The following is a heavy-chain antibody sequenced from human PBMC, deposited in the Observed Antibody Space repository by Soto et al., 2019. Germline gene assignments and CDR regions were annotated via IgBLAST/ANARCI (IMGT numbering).Heavy chain of an antibody. CDR1: GFSSSSYV. CDR3: ANGWLDF. V-gene: IGHV3-23*01. Sequence: EAQLLDSGGGLVQPGGSLRLSCAASGFSSSSYVMGWVRQTPGKGLEWVSGIGGGGGRTYYADSVQGRSTISRDNSKNTLYSQMNSLRAEDTAVYYCANGWLDFWGQGTVVTVSS. CDR2: IGGGGGRT. J-gene: IGHJ5*01.